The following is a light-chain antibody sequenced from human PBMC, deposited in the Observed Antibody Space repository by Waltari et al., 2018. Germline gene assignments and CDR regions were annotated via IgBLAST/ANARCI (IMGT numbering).Light chain of an antibody. J-gene: IGLJ3*02. CDR3: CSYAGRRSLM. CDR2: EDN. V-gene: IGLV2-23*01. CDR1: SSDIGSQNL. Sequence: QSALTQTASVSGSPGQSITISCTGTSSDIGSQNLVSWYQKSPGKAPRLIIYEDNKRPSGASNRFSGSKSGNTASLTIFGLQAEDEGEYYCCSYAGRRSLMFGGGTKVTVL.